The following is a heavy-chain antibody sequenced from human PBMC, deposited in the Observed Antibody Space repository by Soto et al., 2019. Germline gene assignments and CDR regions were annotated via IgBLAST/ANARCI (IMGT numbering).Heavy chain of an antibody. D-gene: IGHD2-2*01. Sequence: QVQLVQSGAEVKKPGASVKVSCKASGYTFTSYGISWVRQAPGQGLEWMGWISAYNGNTNYAQKLQGRVTMTTDTSTSTAYMELRSLRADDTAVYYCARSDWSSTSCYYYYYYMDVWGKGTTVTVSS. CDR3: ARSDWSSTSCYYYYYYMDV. V-gene: IGHV1-18*01. J-gene: IGHJ6*03. CDR1: GYTFTSYG. CDR2: ISAYNGNT.